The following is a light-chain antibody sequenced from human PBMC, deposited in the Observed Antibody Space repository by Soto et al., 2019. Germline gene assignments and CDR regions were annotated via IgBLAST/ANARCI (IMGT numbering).Light chain of an antibody. CDR3: QQYNKWPLT. Sequence: IVLSQSPGTLSLSQGERATLSCRASQSVISNYLAWYQQKPGQAPRVLIYGASTRATGVPPTFSGSASGTEFTLTISSLQSEDFTVYYCQQYNKWPLTFGQGTKVDIK. CDR2: GAS. CDR1: QSVISN. V-gene: IGKV3-15*01. J-gene: IGKJ1*01.